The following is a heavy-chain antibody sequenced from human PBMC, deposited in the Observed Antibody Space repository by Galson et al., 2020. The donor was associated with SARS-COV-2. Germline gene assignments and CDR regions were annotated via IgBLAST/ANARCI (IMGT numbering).Heavy chain of an antibody. V-gene: IGHV3-33*01. J-gene: IGHJ4*02. Sequence: GGSLRLSCAASGFIFSDPAMHWVRQAPGKGLEWVAQIFFDGSEKYYGDSVRGRFTISRDSSKNTVYLQMNNLRVDDTAVYYCARDGQSSRGWAFDYWGQGTLLTVSS. CDR2: IFFDGSEK. D-gene: IGHD6-19*01. CDR3: ARDGQSSRGWAFDY. CDR1: GFIFSDPA.